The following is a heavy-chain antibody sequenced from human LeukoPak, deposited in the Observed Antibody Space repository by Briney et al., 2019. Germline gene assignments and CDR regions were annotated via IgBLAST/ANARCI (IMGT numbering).Heavy chain of an antibody. Sequence: SETLSLTCTVSGGSISSYYWSWIRQPPGKGLEWIGYIYYSGSTNYNPSLKSRVTISVDTSKNQFSLKLNSVTAADTAVYYCARRAGTGGDYDFDYWGQGTLVTVSS. CDR2: IYYSGST. J-gene: IGHJ4*02. CDR3: ARRAGTGGDYDFDY. CDR1: GGSISSYY. D-gene: IGHD4-17*01. V-gene: IGHV4-59*12.